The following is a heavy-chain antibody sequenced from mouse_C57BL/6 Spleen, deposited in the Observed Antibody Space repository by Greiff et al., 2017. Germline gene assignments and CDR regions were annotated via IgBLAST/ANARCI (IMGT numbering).Heavy chain of an antibody. J-gene: IGHJ4*01. CDR3: ARGGRDYYAMDY. D-gene: IGHD3-1*01. CDR2: IHPNSGST. Sequence: QVQLQQPGAELVKPGASVKLSCKASGYTFTSYWMHWVKQRPGQGLEWIGMIHPNSGSTNYNEKFNSKATLTVDKSSSTAYMQLSSLTSEDSAVDYCARGGRDYYAMDYWGQGTSVTVSS. CDR1: GYTFTSYW. V-gene: IGHV1-64*01.